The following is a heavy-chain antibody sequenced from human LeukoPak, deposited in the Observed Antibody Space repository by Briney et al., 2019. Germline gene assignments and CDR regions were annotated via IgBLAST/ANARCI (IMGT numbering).Heavy chain of an antibody. D-gene: IGHD3-9*01. CDR2: IYTSGST. J-gene: IGHJ6*03. CDR3: ARGDGYDILTGYDHYYYYYMDV. Sequence: SETLSLTCAVYGGSFSGYYWSWIRQPAGKGLEWIGRIYTSGSTNYNPSLKSRVTMSVDTSKNQFSLKLSSVTAADTAVYYCARGDGYDILTGYDHYYYYYMDVWGKGTTVTISS. CDR1: GGSFSGYY. V-gene: IGHV4-59*10.